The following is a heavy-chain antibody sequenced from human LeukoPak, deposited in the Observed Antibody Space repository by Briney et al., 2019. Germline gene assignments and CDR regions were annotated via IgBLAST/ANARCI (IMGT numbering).Heavy chain of an antibody. D-gene: IGHD3-22*01. CDR2: ISSSSSYI. Sequence: PGGSLRLSCAASGFTFRNAWMTWVRQAPRKGLEWVSSISSSSSYIFNADSVKGRFSISRDNAKNSLFLQMNNLRAEDTAVYYCARDVVGYYDSSGYYLSASDIWGQGTMVTVSS. CDR3: ARDVVGYYDSSGYYLSASDI. J-gene: IGHJ3*02. CDR1: GFTFRNAW. V-gene: IGHV3-21*01.